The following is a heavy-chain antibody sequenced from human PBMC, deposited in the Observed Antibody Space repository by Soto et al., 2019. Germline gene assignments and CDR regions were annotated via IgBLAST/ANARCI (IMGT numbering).Heavy chain of an antibody. V-gene: IGHV1-18*01. Sequence: QVQLVQSGAEVKKPGASVKVSCKASGYTFTSYGISWLRQAPEQGLERMGWISGYNGNTNYAQKLQGRVTMTRDTSTSTVYMERRSLRSDDPAVYYCARPLLKAANRAGGGRHNWFDPWGQGTLVTVSS. CDR1: GYTFTSYG. J-gene: IGHJ5*02. CDR2: ISGYNGNT. CDR3: ARPLLKAANRAGGGRHNWFDP. D-gene: IGHD1-26*01.